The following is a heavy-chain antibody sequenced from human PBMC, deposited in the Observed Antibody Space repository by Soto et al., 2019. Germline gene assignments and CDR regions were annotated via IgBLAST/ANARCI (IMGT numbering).Heavy chain of an antibody. V-gene: IGHV4-39*07. Sequence: SETLSLTCTVSGGSISSSDYYWGWIRQPPGKGLEWIGNIYYSGSASYNPSLKSRVTISVDTSKNQFSLKLSSVTAADTAVYYCARGPWLRSSFDYWGQGTLVTVPQ. CDR3: ARGPWLRSSFDY. CDR2: IYYSGSA. J-gene: IGHJ4*02. D-gene: IGHD6-19*01. CDR1: GGSISSSDYY.